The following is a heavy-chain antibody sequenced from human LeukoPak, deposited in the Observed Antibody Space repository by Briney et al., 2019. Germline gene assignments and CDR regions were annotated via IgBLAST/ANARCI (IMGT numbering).Heavy chain of an antibody. CDR3: ARGLGETPYNWFDP. J-gene: IGHJ5*02. V-gene: IGHV3-48*04. D-gene: IGHD3-10*01. CDR2: ISSSSSTI. CDR1: GFTFSSYS. Sequence: GGSLRLSCAASGFTFSSYSMNWVRQAPGKGLEWVSYISSSSSTIYYADSVKGRFTISRDNAKNSLYLQMNSLRVEDTAVYYCARGLGETPYNWFDPWGQGTLVTVSS.